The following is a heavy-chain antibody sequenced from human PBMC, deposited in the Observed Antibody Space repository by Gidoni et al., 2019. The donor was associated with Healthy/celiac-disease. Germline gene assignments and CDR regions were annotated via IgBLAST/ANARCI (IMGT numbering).Heavy chain of an antibody. CDR1: GYSFTSYW. V-gene: IGHV5-10-1*03. Sequence: EVQLVQSGAEVKKPGESLRISCKGSGYSFTSYWISWVRQMPGKGLEWMGRIDPSDSYTNYSPSFQGHVTISADKSSSTAYLQWSSLKASDTAMYYCARQDIVVVVAATTDNWFDPWGQGTLVTVSS. CDR2: IDPSDSYT. D-gene: IGHD2-15*01. J-gene: IGHJ5*02. CDR3: ARQDIVVVVAATTDNWFDP.